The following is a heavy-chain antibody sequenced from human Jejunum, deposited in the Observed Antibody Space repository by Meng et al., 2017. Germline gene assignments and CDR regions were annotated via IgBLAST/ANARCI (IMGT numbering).Heavy chain of an antibody. CDR2: INDPGST. CDR3: ARGNEYSNYGADF. V-gene: IGHV4-34*01. Sequence: QVKLQQWGAGLLKPSETLSRTCAVYGGSISDYYWTWIRQPQGKGLEWIGEINDPGSTHCNPSLKSRVTISVDSSKSQFYLRVSSVTAADTAVYYCARGNEYSNYGADFWGQGTLVTVSS. D-gene: IGHD4-11*01. CDR1: GGSISDYY. J-gene: IGHJ4*02.